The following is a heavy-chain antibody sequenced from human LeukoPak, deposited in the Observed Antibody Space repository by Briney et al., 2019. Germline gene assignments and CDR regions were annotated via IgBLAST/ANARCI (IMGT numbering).Heavy chain of an antibody. J-gene: IGHJ4*02. CDR1: GGSFSGYY. CDR3: ASSIAAAGTYYFDY. Sequence: SETLSLTCAVYGGSFSGYYWSWIRQPPGKGLEWIGEINHSGSTNYNPSLKIRVTISVDTSKNQFSLKLSSVTAADTAVYYCASSIAAAGTYYFDYWGQGTLVTVSS. CDR2: INHSGST. D-gene: IGHD6-13*01. V-gene: IGHV4-34*01.